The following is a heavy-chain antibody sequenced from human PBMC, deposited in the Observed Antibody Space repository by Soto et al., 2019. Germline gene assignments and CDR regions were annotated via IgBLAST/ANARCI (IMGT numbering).Heavy chain of an antibody. Sequence: QVQLQESGPGLVKPSQTLSLTCTVSGGSISSGVYYWSWIRQHPGKGLEWIGYIYYIGSTYYNQSLKSRGTISVATSKTQFSRKLSSVTAADPAVYYCAREPGIWGQGTLVTVSS. CDR1: GGSISSGVYY. J-gene: IGHJ4*02. D-gene: IGHD3-10*01. V-gene: IGHV4-31*03. CDR2: IYYIGST. CDR3: AREPGI.